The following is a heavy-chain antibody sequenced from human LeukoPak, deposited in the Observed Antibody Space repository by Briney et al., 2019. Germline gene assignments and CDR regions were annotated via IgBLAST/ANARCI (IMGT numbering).Heavy chain of an antibody. CDR1: GYIFMNYG. CDR2: ISAYNGNT. Sequence: GASVKVSCKASGYIFMNYGISWVRQAPGQGLEWMGWISAYNGNTNYAQKLQGRVTMTTDTSTSTAYMELRSLRSDDTAVYYCARVPLRYCSGGSCSPVDYWGQGTLVTVSS. J-gene: IGHJ4*02. CDR3: ARVPLRYCSGGSCSPVDY. V-gene: IGHV1-18*01. D-gene: IGHD2-15*01.